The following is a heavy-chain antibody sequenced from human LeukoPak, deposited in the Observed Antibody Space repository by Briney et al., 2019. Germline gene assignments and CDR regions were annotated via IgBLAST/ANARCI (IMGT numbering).Heavy chain of an antibody. V-gene: IGHV4-59*12. CDR1: GGSISSCY. CDR3: ASQGLRYFDWLAPFDY. J-gene: IGHJ4*02. D-gene: IGHD3-9*01. Sequence: SETLSLTCTVSGGSISSCYWSWIRQPPGKGLEWIGYIYYSGSTNYNPSLKSRVTISVDTSKNQFSLKLSSVTAADTAVYYCASQGLRYFDWLAPFDYWGQGTLVTVSS. CDR2: IYYSGST.